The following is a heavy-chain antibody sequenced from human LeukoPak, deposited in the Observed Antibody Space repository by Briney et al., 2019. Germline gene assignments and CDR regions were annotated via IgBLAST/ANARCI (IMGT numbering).Heavy chain of an antibody. CDR2: IYSGGST. CDR3: ARDAYSSSSGRAFDI. J-gene: IGHJ3*02. V-gene: IGHV3-53*01. D-gene: IGHD6-6*01. Sequence: PGRSLRLSCAASGFTVSSNYMSWVRQAPGKGLEWVSVIYSGGSTYYADSVKGRFTISRDNSKNTLYLQMNSLRAEDTAVYYCARDAYSSSSGRAFDIWGQGTMVTVSS. CDR1: GFTVSSNY.